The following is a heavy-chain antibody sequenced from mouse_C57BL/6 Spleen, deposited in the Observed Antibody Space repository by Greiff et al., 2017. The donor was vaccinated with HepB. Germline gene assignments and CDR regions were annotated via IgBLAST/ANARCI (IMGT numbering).Heavy chain of an antibody. D-gene: IGHD2-5*01. CDR1: GFNIKDYY. V-gene: IGHV14-2*01. CDR3: ARDSNENYFDY. CDR2: SDPEDGET. Sequence: VQLQQSGAELVKPGASVKLSCTASGFNIKDYYMHLVKQRTEQGLEWIGRSDPEDGETKYAPTFQGKATITADTSSNTDYLQLSSLTSEDTAVYYCARDSNENYFDYWGQGTTLTVSS. J-gene: IGHJ2*01.